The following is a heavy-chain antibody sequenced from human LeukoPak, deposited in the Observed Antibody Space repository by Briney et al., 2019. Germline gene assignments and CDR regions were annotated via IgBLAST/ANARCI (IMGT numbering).Heavy chain of an antibody. D-gene: IGHD3-22*01. Sequence: GGSLRLSCAASGFTFSSYSMNWVRQAPGKGLEWVSYISSSSSTIYYGDFVKGRFTISRDNAKSSLYLQMNSLRAEDTAVYYCARDHHRRLYDSQARDTFDIWGQGTMVTVSS. V-gene: IGHV3-48*01. CDR3: ARDHHRRLYDSQARDTFDI. CDR2: ISSSSSTI. CDR1: GFTFSSYS. J-gene: IGHJ3*02.